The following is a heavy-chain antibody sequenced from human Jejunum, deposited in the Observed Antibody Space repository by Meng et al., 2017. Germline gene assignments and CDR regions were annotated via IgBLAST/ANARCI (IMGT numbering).Heavy chain of an antibody. CDR3: ARGSTTGWIYFEY. D-gene: IGHD1-1*01. CDR2: IYPTVSA. Sequence: QVALQASGPGLVNPSGTLPLTCTVSGGSITNYYWSWIRQPAGKRMEWIGRIYPTVSANYNPSLKSRVTMSVDTSKNQISLRLSSVTAADTAVYYCARGSTTGWIYFEYWGQGSLVTVSS. V-gene: IGHV4-4*07. CDR1: GGSITNYY. J-gene: IGHJ4*02.